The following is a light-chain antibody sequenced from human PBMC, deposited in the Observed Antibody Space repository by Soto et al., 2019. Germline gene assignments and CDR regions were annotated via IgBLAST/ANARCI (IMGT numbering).Light chain of an antibody. CDR3: AAWDDSLNGVV. V-gene: IGLV1-44*01. J-gene: IGLJ2*01. CDR1: GSNIGSDT. CDR2: SIN. Sequence: VVTQPPSASGTPGQRVTISCSGSGSNIGSDTVNWYQQLPGTAPKLLIYSINQRPSGVPDRFSGSKSGTSASLAISGLQSDDEADYYCAAWDDSLNGVVFGGGTKLTVL.